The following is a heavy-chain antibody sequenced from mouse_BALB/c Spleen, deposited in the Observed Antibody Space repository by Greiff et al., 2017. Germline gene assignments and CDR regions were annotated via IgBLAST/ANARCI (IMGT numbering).Heavy chain of an antibody. Sequence: DVHLVESGGGLVQPGGSMKLSCVASGFTFSNYWMNWVRQSPEKGLEWVAEIRLKSNNYATHYAESVKGRLTISRDDSKSSVYLQMNNLRAEDTGIYYCTVYYGNFYAMDYWGQGTSVTVSS. V-gene: IGHV6-6*02. J-gene: IGHJ4*01. CDR1: GFTFSNYW. D-gene: IGHD2-1*01. CDR2: IRLKSNNYAT. CDR3: TVYYGNFYAMDY.